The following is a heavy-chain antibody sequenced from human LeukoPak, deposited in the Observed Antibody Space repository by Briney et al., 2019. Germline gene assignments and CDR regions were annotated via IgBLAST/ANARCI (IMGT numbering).Heavy chain of an antibody. Sequence: GGSLRLSCAASGFTFSSSAMSWVRQAPGKGVEWVSSISGSGSGGSTYYADSVKGRFTISRDNSKNTLYLQMNSLRAEDTAVYYCAKSGYNRFDYWGQGTLVTVSS. CDR2: ISGSGSGGST. CDR1: GFTFSSSA. D-gene: IGHD5-24*01. CDR3: AKSGYNRFDY. J-gene: IGHJ4*02. V-gene: IGHV3-23*01.